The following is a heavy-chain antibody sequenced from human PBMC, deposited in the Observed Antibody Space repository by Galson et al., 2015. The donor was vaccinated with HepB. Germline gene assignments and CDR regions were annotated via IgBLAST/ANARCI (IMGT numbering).Heavy chain of an antibody. Sequence: SVKVSCKASGYTFTSYAMHWVRQAPGQRLEWMGWINAGNGNTKYSQKFQGRVTITRDTSASTAYMELSSLRSEDTAVYYCARDLGYSSSYYYGMDVWGQGTTVTVSS. V-gene: IGHV1-3*01. CDR1: GYTFTSYA. CDR3: ARDLGYSSSYYYGMDV. CDR2: INAGNGNT. D-gene: IGHD6-13*01. J-gene: IGHJ6*02.